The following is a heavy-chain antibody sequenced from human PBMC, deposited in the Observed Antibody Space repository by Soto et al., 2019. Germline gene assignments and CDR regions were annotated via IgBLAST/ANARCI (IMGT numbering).Heavy chain of an antibody. CDR3: ARDDSYGLDY. D-gene: IGHD5-18*01. CDR1: GGTFSSYA. V-gene: IGHV1-69*13. J-gene: IGHJ4*02. CDR2: IIPIFGTA. Sequence: SVQVSCKSSGGTFSSYAVSCVRQAPGQGLEWMGGIIPIFGTANYAQKFQGRVTITADESTSTAYMELSSLRSEDTAVYYCARDDSYGLDYWGQGTLVTVSS.